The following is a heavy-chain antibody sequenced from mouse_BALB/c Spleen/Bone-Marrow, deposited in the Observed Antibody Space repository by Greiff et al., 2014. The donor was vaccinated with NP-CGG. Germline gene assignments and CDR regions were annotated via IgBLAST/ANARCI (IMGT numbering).Heavy chain of an antibody. D-gene: IGHD2-1*01. V-gene: IGHV5-9-1*01. Sequence: EVMLVESGGGLVKPGGSLKLSCAASGFTFSSYAMSWVRQTPEKRLEWVATISSGGSYTYYPDSVKGRFTISRDNAKNTLYLQMSSLRSEDTAMYYCARFYYGNYVRYFDVWGAGTTVTGSS. CDR3: ARFYYGNYVRYFDV. J-gene: IGHJ1*01. CDR1: GFTFSSYA. CDR2: ISSGGSYT.